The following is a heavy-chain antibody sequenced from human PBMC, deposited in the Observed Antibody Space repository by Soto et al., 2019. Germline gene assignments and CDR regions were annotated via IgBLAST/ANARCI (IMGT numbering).Heavy chain of an antibody. CDR1: GGSFTNHF. CDR3: ARHERDYGLDY. D-gene: IGHD4-17*01. V-gene: IGHV4-59*08. Sequence: QVQLQESGPGLVKPSEILSLTCTVSGGSFTNHFCSWIRQPPGKGLECIGYIYYLGTTNYSPSLKSRVTISVDTSKNQCSLGLTSVTAADTAIYYCARHERDYGLDYWGRGTLVAVSS. CDR2: IYYLGTT. J-gene: IGHJ4*02.